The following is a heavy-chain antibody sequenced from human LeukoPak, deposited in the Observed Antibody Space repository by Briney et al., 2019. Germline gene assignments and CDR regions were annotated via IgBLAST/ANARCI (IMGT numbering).Heavy chain of an antibody. Sequence: SETLSLTCAVYGGPFRGFFWSWIRQAPGKGLEWIGEVSHSGSSNYNPSLRSRISISLDTSKSQFSLKLTSETAADSAVYYCARGIFYGGRNQYIWFDLWGQGTLVTVSS. CDR2: VSHSGSS. CDR3: ARGIFYGGRNQYIWFDL. D-gene: IGHD4-23*01. V-gene: IGHV4-34*01. J-gene: IGHJ5*02. CDR1: GGPFRGFF.